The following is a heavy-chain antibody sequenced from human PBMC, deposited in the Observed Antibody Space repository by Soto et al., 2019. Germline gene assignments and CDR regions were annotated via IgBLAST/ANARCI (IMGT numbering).Heavy chain of an antibody. CDR2: INPSGRT. J-gene: IGHJ6*03. Sequence: QVQLQQWGAGLLKPSETLSRTCAVYGGSFSGYYWSWIRQPPGKGLEWIGEINPSGRTNYNPSLKGRVTISVDTSKNQFSLKLSSVTAADTAVYYCARGGVVVLPPASNYSYYMDVWDKGTTVTVSS. D-gene: IGHD2-2*01. CDR3: ARGGVVVLPPASNYSYYMDV. CDR1: GGSFSGYY. V-gene: IGHV4-34*01.